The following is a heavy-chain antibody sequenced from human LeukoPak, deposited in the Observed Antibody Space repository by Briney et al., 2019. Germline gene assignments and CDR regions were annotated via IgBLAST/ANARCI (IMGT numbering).Heavy chain of an antibody. CDR1: GASFSSYY. D-gene: IGHD1-26*01. V-gene: IGHV3-72*01. Sequence: GGSLRLSCTASGASFSSYYMTWVRQAPGKGLEWVGRTRNRANSYTTEYAASVKGRFTISRDDSKNSLYLQMKSLKTEDTAEYYCTTVADYRRHYSPVYWGQGTLVTVSS. CDR2: TRNRANSYTT. CDR3: TTVADYRRHYSPVY. J-gene: IGHJ4*02.